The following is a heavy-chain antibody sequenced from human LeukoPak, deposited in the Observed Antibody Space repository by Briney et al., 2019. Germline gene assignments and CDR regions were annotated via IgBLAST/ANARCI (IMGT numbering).Heavy chain of an antibody. V-gene: IGHV1-3*03. Sequence: ASVKVSCKASGYTFTSYAMHWVRQAPGQRLEWMGWINAGNGNTKYSQEFQGRVTITRDTSASTAYMELSSLSSEDMAVYYCARDRYYYDSSGYYLGYYFDYWGQGTLVTVSS. CDR3: ARDRYYYDSSGYYLGYYFDY. CDR1: GYTFTSYA. D-gene: IGHD3-22*01. J-gene: IGHJ4*02. CDR2: INAGNGNT.